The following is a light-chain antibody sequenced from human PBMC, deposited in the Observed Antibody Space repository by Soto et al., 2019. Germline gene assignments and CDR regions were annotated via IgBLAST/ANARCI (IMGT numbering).Light chain of an antibody. CDR2: EVS. V-gene: IGLV2-14*01. J-gene: IGLJ1*01. CDR1: SSDVGGYNY. CDR3: SSYTSSSTLV. Sequence: QSVLTQPASVSGSPGQSITISCTGTSSDVGGYNYVSWYQQHPGKAPKLMIYEVSNRPSGVSNRFSGSKSSNTASLPISGLQAEDEADYYCSSYTSSSTLVFGSGTKLTVL.